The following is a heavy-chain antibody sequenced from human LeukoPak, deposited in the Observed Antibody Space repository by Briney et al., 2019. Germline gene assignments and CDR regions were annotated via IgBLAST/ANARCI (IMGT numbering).Heavy chain of an antibody. CDR3: AGRDRYCSSTSCYVPLEQCWFDP. CDR2: IYHSGST. V-gene: IGHV4-38-2*02. Sequence: SETLSLTCTVSGYSISGGYYWGWIRQPPGKGLEWIGSIYHSGSTYYNPSLKRRVTISVDTSKNQFSLKLSSVTAADTAVYYCAGRDRYCSSTSCYVPLEQCWFDPWGQGTLVTVSS. CDR1: GYSISGGYY. J-gene: IGHJ5*02. D-gene: IGHD2-2*01.